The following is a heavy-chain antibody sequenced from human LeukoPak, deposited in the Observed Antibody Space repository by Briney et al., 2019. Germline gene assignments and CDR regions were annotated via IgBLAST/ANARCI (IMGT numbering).Heavy chain of an antibody. J-gene: IGHJ4*02. CDR1: GYTFTSYG. Sequence: ASVKVSCKASGYTFTSYGISWVRQALGQGLEWMGSISAYNGNTNYAQKLQGRVTMTTDTSTSTAYMELRSLRSDDTAVYYCASNSYYDSSGYPFDYWGQGTLVTVSS. CDR2: ISAYNGNT. D-gene: IGHD3-22*01. V-gene: IGHV1-18*01. CDR3: ASNSYYDSSGYPFDY.